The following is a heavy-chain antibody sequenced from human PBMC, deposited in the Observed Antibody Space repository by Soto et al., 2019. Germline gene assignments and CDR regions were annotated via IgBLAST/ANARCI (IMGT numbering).Heavy chain of an antibody. CDR3: ARRARPHFDLLSF. Sequence: PGGSLRLSCAASGFTLSGYAMDWVRQAPGKGLEYVSGISSNGVGAYYANSVQGRFTISRDNSKNTVYLQMGSLRPEDMAVYYCARRARPHFDLLSFWGQGTSVTVS. V-gene: IGHV3-64*01. J-gene: IGHJ6*02. D-gene: IGHD6-6*01. CDR1: GFTLSGYA. CDR2: ISSNGVGA.